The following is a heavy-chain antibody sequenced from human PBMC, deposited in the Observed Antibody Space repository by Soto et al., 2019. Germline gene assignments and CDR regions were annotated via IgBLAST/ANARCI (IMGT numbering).Heavy chain of an antibody. CDR3: ARARIAVAGTQLDY. CDR1: GYTLTSYG. V-gene: IGHV1-18*01. CDR2: ISAYNGNT. Sequence: ASVKVSCKASGYTLTSYGISWVRQAPGQGLEWMGWISAYNGNTNYAQKLQGRVTMTTDTSTSTAYMELRSLRSDDTAVYYCARARIAVAGTQLDYWGQGTLVTVSS. J-gene: IGHJ4*02. D-gene: IGHD6-19*01.